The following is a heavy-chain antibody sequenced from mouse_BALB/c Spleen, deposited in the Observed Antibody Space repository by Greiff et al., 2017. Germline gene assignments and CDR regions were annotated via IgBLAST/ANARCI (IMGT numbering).Heavy chain of an antibody. D-gene: IGHD2-4*01. Sequence: EVQLQQSGPGLVKPSQSLSLTCTVTGYSITSDYAWNWIRQFPGNKLEWMGYISYSGSTSYNPSLKSRISITRDTSKNQFFLQLNSVTTEDTATYYCSRWVINFDYWGQGTTLTVSS. CDR1: GYSITSDYA. CDR3: SRWVINFDY. CDR2: ISYSGST. J-gene: IGHJ2*01. V-gene: IGHV3-2*02.